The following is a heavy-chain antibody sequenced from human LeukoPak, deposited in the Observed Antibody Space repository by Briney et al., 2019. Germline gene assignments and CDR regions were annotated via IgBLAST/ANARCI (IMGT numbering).Heavy chain of an antibody. D-gene: IGHD2-21*02. Sequence: SETLSLTCTVSGDSISSYYWSWIRQPPGKGLEWIGYISNTGSTKYNPSLKSRVTISVDTSKNQFSLKLSSVTAADTAVYYCAILLAEWGGDCYVLDYWGQGTLVTVSS. V-gene: IGHV4-59*08. J-gene: IGHJ4*02. CDR1: GDSISSYY. CDR3: AILLAEWGGDCYVLDY. CDR2: ISNTGST.